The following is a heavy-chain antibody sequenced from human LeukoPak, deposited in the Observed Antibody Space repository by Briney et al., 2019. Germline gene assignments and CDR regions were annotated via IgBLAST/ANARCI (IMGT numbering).Heavy chain of an antibody. V-gene: IGHV3-21*01. CDR3: ATRHSSGWFFDS. D-gene: IGHD6-19*01. J-gene: IGHJ4*02. Sequence: GGSLRLSCVVSGFTFSNDGMNWVRQAPGKGLEWVSSISNSGDYADCADSVKGRFTVSRDSAQNSLYLEMNSLRVEDTALYYCATRHSSGWFFDSWGQGILVSVSS. CDR2: ISNSGDYA. CDR1: GFTFSNDG.